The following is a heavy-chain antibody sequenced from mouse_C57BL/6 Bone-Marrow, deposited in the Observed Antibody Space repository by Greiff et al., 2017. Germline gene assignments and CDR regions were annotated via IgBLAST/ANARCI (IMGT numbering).Heavy chain of an antibody. D-gene: IGHD4-1*01. CDR2: IDPENGDT. Sequence: VQLQQSGAELVRPGASVKLSCTASGFNIKDDYMHWVKQRPEQGLEWIGWIDPENGDTEYASKFQGKATITADTSSNTAYLQLSSLTSEDTAVYYCTTNWGRDYWGQGTTLTGSS. CDR3: TTNWGRDY. V-gene: IGHV14-4*01. J-gene: IGHJ2*01. CDR1: GFNIKDDY.